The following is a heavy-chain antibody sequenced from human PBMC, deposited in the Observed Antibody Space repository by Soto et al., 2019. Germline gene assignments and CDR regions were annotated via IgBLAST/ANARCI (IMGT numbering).Heavy chain of an antibody. V-gene: IGHV3-74*01. D-gene: IGHD3-10*01. CDR3: ASGGVAGSGTYYNDY. J-gene: IGHJ4*02. CDR1: GFTFSSNW. Sequence: EVQLVESGGGLVQPGGSLRLSCAASGFTFSSNWMHWVRQAPGKGLVWVSRINNDGSSTSYADSVKGRLTISRDNAKNTLYLQVNSLRDEDTAVYYLASGGVAGSGTYYNDYWGRGTLVTVSS. CDR2: INNDGSST.